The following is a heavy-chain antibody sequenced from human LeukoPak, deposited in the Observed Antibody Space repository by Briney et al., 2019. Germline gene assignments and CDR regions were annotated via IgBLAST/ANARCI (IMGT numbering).Heavy chain of an antibody. D-gene: IGHD6-6*01. J-gene: IGHJ4*02. CDR2: IYYSGST. CDR1: GGSISSSSYY. V-gene: IGHV4-39*07. Sequence: PSETLSLTCTVSGGSISSSSYYWGWIRQPPGKGLEWIGSIYYSGSTYYNPSLKSRVTISVDTSKNQFSLKLSSVTAADTAVYYCARGFSSSSSGERFDYWGQGTLVTVSS. CDR3: ARGFSSSSSGERFDY.